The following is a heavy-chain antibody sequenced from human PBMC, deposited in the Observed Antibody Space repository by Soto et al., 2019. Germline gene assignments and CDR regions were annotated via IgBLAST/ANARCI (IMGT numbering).Heavy chain of an antibody. CDR2: FYDSTSY. V-gene: IGHV4-31*03. CDR3: ARAVGEVVPAAGYCYYYGMDV. CDR1: GGSISSDGYY. Sequence: SETLSLTCTVSGGSISSDGYYWIWMRQHPGKGLEWIGYFYDSTSYYHNPSLKSRVTISVDTSKNQFSLKLRSVTAADTAVYYCARAVGEVVPAAGYCYYYGMDVWGQGTTVTVSS. J-gene: IGHJ6*02. D-gene: IGHD2-2*01.